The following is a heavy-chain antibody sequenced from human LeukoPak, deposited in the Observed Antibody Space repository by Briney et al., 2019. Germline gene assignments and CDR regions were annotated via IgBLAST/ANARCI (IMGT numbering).Heavy chain of an antibody. CDR1: GFTFSSYS. CDR3: ARVNYYDRSGYYRVYFAY. D-gene: IGHD3-22*01. CDR2: ISSSSSYI. V-gene: IGHV3-21*04. J-gene: IGHJ4*02. Sequence: GGSLRLSCAASGFTFSSYSMNWVRQAPGKGLEWVSSISSSSSYIYYADSVKGRFTIPRDNAKNSMYLQMNSLRAEDTAVYYCARVNYYDRSGYYRVYFAYWGQGTLVTVSS.